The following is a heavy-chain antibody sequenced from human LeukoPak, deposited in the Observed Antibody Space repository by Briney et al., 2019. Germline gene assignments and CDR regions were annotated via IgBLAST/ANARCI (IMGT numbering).Heavy chain of an antibody. CDR1: GFTFNSYT. J-gene: IGHJ6*02. CDR2: MSSDGNKK. CDR3: ARGDYDLSGSYHYGMDV. V-gene: IGHV3-30-3*01. D-gene: IGHD3-10*01. Sequence: QTGGSLRLSCAASGFTFNSYTMHWVRQAPGKGLEWVAVMSSDGNKKFYAEYVKGRFTISRDNSENTLYLEMNSLRGEDTAVYYCARGDYDLSGSYHYGMDVWGQGTTVTVSS.